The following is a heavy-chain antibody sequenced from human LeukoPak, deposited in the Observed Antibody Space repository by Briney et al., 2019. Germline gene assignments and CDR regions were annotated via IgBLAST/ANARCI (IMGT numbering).Heavy chain of an antibody. CDR3: ARGDIDH. CDR2: IHPNDGGT. CDR1: GYTFNIYY. Sequence: ASVRVSCKTSGYTFNIYYVQWVRQAPGQGLEWMGVIHPNDGGTTYAQKFQGRIIMTSDTSTSTIYMELSSLKSDDTAVYYCARGDIDHWGQGTLVTVSS. J-gene: IGHJ5*02. V-gene: IGHV1-46*02. D-gene: IGHD2-15*01.